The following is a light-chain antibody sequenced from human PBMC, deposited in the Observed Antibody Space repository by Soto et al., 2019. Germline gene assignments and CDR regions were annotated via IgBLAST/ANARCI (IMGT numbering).Light chain of an antibody. CDR1: QSVSSNF. V-gene: IGKV3-20*01. CDR3: QHYGSSPST. CDR2: GAS. J-gene: IGKJ5*01. Sequence: EIGVTQSPGTLSLSPGERATLSCRARQSVSSNFLAWYQQKPGHAPRLLNYGASRRATGIPDRFSGSGSGTDITLTISRLESEDFALYYCQHYGSSPSTFGQGTRLEIK.